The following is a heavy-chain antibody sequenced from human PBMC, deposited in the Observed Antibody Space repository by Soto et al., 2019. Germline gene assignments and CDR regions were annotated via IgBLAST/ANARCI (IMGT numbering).Heavy chain of an antibody. CDR2: INHSGST. D-gene: IGHD2-21*02. CDR3: ARAPVVTPGPWFDP. CDR1: GGSFSGYY. V-gene: IGHV4-34*01. Sequence: SETLSLTCAVYGGSFSGYYWSWIRQPPGKGLEWIGEINHSGSTNYNPSLKSRVTISVDTSKNQFSLKLSSVTAADTAVYYCARAPVVTPGPWFDPWGQGTLVTVSS. J-gene: IGHJ5*02.